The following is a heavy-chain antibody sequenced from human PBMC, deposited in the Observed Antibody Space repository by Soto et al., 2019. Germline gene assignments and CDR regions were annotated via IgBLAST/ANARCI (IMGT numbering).Heavy chain of an antibody. CDR3: ARVSCCSRDAFDI. CDR2: INSDGSST. CDR1: GFTFSSYW. Sequence: PGGSLRLSCAASGFTFSSYWMHWVRQAPGKGLVWVSRINSDGSSTSYADSVKGRFTISRDNAKNTLYLQMNSLRAEDTAVYYCARVSCCSRDAFDIWGQGTMVTVSS. D-gene: IGHD2-21*01. V-gene: IGHV3-74*01. J-gene: IGHJ3*02.